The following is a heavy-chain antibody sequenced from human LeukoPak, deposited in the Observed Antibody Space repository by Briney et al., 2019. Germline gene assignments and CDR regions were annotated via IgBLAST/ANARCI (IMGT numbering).Heavy chain of an antibody. Sequence: SETLSLTCTVSGGSINSYYWSWIRQPAGKGLEWIGRIHTSGSTNSNPSLKSRVTMSVDTSKNQFSLRLSSVTAADTAVYYCATWSGGYSFDFWGRGTLATVSS. CDR2: IHTSGST. CDR3: ATWSGGYSFDF. V-gene: IGHV4-4*07. CDR1: GGSINSYY. D-gene: IGHD1-26*01. J-gene: IGHJ4*02.